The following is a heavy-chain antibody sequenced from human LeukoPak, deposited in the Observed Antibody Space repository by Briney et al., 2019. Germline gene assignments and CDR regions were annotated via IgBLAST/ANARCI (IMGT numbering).Heavy chain of an antibody. V-gene: IGHV3-13*04. D-gene: IGHD6-25*01. CDR2: IGTADDT. CDR3: ARSGYYHYYGLDV. CDR1: GFTFSSYD. Sequence: GGSLRLSCVASGFTFSSYDMHWVRQTTGKGLEWVSAIGTADDTFYPASVKGRFTISRDDAENSLYLQMSNLRVGDTAVYYCARSGYYHYYGLDVWGQGTTVTVSS. J-gene: IGHJ6*02.